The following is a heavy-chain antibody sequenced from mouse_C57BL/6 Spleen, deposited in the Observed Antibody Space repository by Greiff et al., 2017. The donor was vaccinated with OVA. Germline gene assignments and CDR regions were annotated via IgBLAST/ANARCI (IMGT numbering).Heavy chain of an antibody. CDR1: GYTFTSYW. CDR2: IYPSDSET. D-gene: IGHD4-1*01. V-gene: IGHV1-61*01. J-gene: IGHJ2*01. CDR3: ARWGLLTGPYYLDY. Sequence: QVQLKQPGAELVRPGSSVKLSCKASGYTFTSYWMDWVKQRPGQGLEWIGNIYPSDSETHYNQKFKDKATLTVDKSSSTAYMQRSSLTSEDAAVYYCARWGLLTGPYYLDYGGQGTTLTVSS.